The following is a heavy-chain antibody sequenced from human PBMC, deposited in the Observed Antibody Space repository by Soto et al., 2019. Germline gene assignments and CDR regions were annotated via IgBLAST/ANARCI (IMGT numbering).Heavy chain of an antibody. CDR1: GFTFSSYA. CDR3: AKDRVEITIFGVVITPFDY. D-gene: IGHD3-3*01. J-gene: IGHJ4*02. V-gene: IGHV3-23*01. CDR2: ISGSGGST. Sequence: EVQLLDSGGGLVQPGGSLRLSCAASGFTFSSYAMSWVRQAPGKGLEWVSVISGSGGSTYYADSVKGRFTISRDNSKNTLYLQMNSLRAEDTAVYYCAKDRVEITIFGVVITPFDYWGQGTLVTVSS.